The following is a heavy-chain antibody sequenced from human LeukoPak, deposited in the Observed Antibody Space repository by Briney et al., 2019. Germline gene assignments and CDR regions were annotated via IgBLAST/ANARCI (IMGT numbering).Heavy chain of an antibody. Sequence: SVKVSCKASGGTFSSYAISWVRQAPGQGLEWMGGIIPIFGTANYAQKFQGRVTITADKSTSTAYMELSSLRSEDTAVYYCARALRHSGYDFLWRYYYYYMDVWGKGTTVTVSS. CDR3: ARALRHSGYDFLWRYYYYYMDV. CDR1: GGTFSSYA. D-gene: IGHD5-12*01. J-gene: IGHJ6*03. CDR2: IIPIFGTA. V-gene: IGHV1-69*06.